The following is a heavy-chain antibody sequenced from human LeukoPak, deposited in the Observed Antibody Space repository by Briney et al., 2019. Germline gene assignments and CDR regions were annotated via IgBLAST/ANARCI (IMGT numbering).Heavy chain of an antibody. J-gene: IGHJ4*02. CDR3: AKVLSLGYSDWVLYADY. V-gene: IGHV3-23*01. D-gene: IGHD3-9*01. Sequence: GGSLRLSCAASGFTFTNYAMTWVRQAPGKGLEWVSSISATGSSTYYADSVKGRFTTSRDNSKNTLFLQMNSLTAEDTAVYYCAKVLSLGYSDWVLYADYWGQGTLVTVSS. CDR2: ISATGSST. CDR1: GFTFTNYA.